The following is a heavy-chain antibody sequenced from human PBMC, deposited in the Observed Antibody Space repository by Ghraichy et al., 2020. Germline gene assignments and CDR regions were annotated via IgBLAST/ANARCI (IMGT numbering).Heavy chain of an antibody. CDR3: ARGVAATSSIHFDY. D-gene: IGHD2-15*01. J-gene: IGHJ4*02. V-gene: IGHV3-21*01. Sequence: GEYLNISCAASGFTFSSYSMNWVRQAPGKGLEWVSSISSSSSYIYYADSVKGRFTISRDNAKNSLYLQMNSLRAEDTAVYYCARGVAATSSIHFDYWGQGTLVTVSS. CDR2: ISSSSSYI. CDR1: GFTFSSYS.